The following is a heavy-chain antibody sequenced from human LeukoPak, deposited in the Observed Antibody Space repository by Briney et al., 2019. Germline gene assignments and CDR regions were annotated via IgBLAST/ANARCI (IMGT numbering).Heavy chain of an antibody. V-gene: IGHV4-39*01. J-gene: IGHJ4*02. CDR1: GGLITSTIHY. CDR3: ARQLTVKRGAVASNFDY. Sequence: PSENVSLTCSVSGGLITSTIHYWAWFRQPPGQGLERIASIYYNGITYYHASLDSRVTLAGDTSRNQFSLRLSSVSAADTSVYYCARQLTVKRGAVASNFDYWGQGTLVTVSS. D-gene: IGHD6-19*01. CDR2: IYYNGIT.